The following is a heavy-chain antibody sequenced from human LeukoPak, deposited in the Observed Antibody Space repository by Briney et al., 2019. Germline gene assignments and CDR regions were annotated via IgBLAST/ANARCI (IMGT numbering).Heavy chain of an antibody. J-gene: IGHJ4*02. CDR2: IFYTGTT. CDR3: ARGWGDY. V-gene: IGHV4-59*01. D-gene: IGHD1-26*01. CDR1: GGSISSYY. Sequence: SETLSLTCPVSGGSISSYYWSWIRQPPGKGLEWIGNIFYTGTTKYNPSLKSRVTISVDTSKNQFSLKLSSVTAADTAMYYCARGWGDYWGQGTLVTVSS.